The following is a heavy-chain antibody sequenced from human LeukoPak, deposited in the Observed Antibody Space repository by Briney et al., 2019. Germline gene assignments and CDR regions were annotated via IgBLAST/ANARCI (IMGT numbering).Heavy chain of an antibody. D-gene: IGHD2-8*01. CDR3: AQNGQSGFSFDP. Sequence: SETLSLTCAVYGASLNGHYWSWLSQPPGKGMEWIGEGSDVGGTKYNPSLKSRVTISADTSKNQFSLKLSSVTAADTAVYYCAQNGQSGFSFDPWGQGTLVTVSS. J-gene: IGHJ5*02. CDR1: GASLNGHY. CDR2: GSDVGGT. V-gene: IGHV4-34*01.